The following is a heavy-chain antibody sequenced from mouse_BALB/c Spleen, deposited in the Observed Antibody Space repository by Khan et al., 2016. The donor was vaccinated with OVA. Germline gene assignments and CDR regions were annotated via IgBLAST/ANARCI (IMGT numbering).Heavy chain of an antibody. V-gene: IGHV7-3*02. Sequence: EVELVESGGGLVQPGGSLRLSCATSGFTFTAYYMTWVRQPPGKALEWLGFIRDKANGYTTEYSASVRGRFTISRDNSQSILYLQMNSLRAEDSATYYCAREWEFYAMDYWGQGTSVTVSS. D-gene: IGHD4-1*01. CDR3: AREWEFYAMDY. CDR2: IRDKANGYTT. J-gene: IGHJ4*01. CDR1: GFTFTAYY.